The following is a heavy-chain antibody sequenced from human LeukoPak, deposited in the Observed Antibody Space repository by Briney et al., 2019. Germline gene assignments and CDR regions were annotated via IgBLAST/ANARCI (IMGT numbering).Heavy chain of an antibody. CDR3: AKESGKFDY. V-gene: IGHV3-43*02. CDR1: GLPIADFA. J-gene: IGHJ4*02. Sequence: PGGSLRLSCVAPGLPIADFAMHWVRQAPGKGLEWVSLISGDGVSTFYADSVKGRFSISRDNSKNSLYLEMNSLRTEDAARYYCAKESGKFDYWGQGTLVAVSS. CDR2: ISGDGVST.